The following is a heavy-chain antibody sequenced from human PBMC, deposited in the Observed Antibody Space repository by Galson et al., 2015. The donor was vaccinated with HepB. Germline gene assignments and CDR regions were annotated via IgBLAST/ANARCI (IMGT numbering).Heavy chain of an antibody. CDR1: GFIFGDYA. V-gene: IGHV3-11*06. CDR3: ARVADADYGDHSHFDY. D-gene: IGHD4-17*01. Sequence: SLRLSCAASGFIFGDYAMRWIRQAPGKGLEWVSYISSSSTYTNYADSVKGRFTIFRDNAKKSLYLQITSLRAEDTAVYYCARVADADYGDHSHFDYWGQGTLVTVSS. CDR2: ISSSSTYT. J-gene: IGHJ4*02.